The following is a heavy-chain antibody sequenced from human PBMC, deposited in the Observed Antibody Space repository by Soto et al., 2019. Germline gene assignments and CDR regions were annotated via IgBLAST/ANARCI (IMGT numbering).Heavy chain of an antibody. D-gene: IGHD1-1*01. J-gene: IGHJ5*02. CDR3: ARDTWKEEFNWFDP. CDR2: IIPIFGTA. Sequence: QVQLVQSGAEVKKPGSSVKVSCKASGGTFSSYAISWVRQAPGQGLEWMGGIIPIFGTANYAQKFQGRVTITADESMSTAYMELSSLRSEDTAVYYCARDTWKEEFNWFDPWGQGTLVTVSS. CDR1: GGTFSSYA. V-gene: IGHV1-69*12.